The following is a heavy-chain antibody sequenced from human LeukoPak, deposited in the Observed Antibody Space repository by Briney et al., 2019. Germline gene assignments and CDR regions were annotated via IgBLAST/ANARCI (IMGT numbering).Heavy chain of an antibody. CDR3: ARGVYCYDSSGYYILGY. CDR2: INWNGGST. CDR1: GFTFDDYG. Sequence: GGSLRLSCAASGFTFDDYGMSWVRQVPGKGLEWVSGINWNGGSTGYADSVKGRFTISRDNAKNSLYLQMNSLRAEDTALYYCARGVYCYDSSGYYILGYWGQGTLVTVSS. J-gene: IGHJ4*02. V-gene: IGHV3-20*04. D-gene: IGHD3-22*01.